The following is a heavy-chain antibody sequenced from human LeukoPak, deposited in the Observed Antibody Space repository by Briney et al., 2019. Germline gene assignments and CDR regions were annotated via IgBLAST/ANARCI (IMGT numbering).Heavy chain of an antibody. CDR1: GFTFSSYG. CDR3: AKDLLHYYDSSRIFDY. D-gene: IGHD3-22*01. V-gene: IGHV3-30*02. Sequence: GGSLRLSCAASGFTFSSYGMHWVRQAPGKGLEWVAFIRYDGSNKYYADSVKGRFTISRDNSKNTLYLQMNSLRAEDTAVYYCAKDLLHYYDSSRIFDYWGQGTLVTVSS. J-gene: IGHJ4*02. CDR2: IRYDGSNK.